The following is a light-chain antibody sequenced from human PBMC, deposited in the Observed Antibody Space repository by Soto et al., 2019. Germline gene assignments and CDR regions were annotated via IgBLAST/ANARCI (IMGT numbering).Light chain of an antibody. CDR2: EVT. CDR3: SSFTTISTYV. V-gene: IGLV2-14*01. J-gene: IGLJ1*01. CDR1: DIGDYDY. Sequence: QSVLAQSASVSGSPGQSITISCTGSDIGDYDYVSWYQQHPGKVPKLIIYEVTNRPSGVSNRFSGSKSGNTASLTISGLQSDDEADYYCSSFTTISTYVFGTGTKVTV.